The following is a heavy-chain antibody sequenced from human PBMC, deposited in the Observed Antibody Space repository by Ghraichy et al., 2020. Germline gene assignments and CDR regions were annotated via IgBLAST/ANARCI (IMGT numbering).Heavy chain of an antibody. J-gene: IGHJ3*02. CDR3: ASFIVVPAAYLPDMGRAFDI. D-gene: IGHD2-2*01. Sequence: ASVKVSCKASGYTFTGYYMHWVRQAPGQGLEWMGRINPNSGGTNYAQKFQGRVTMTRDTSISTAYMELSRLRSDDTAVYYCASFIVVPAAYLPDMGRAFDIWGQGTMVTVSS. CDR2: INPNSGGT. CDR1: GYTFTGYY. V-gene: IGHV1-2*06.